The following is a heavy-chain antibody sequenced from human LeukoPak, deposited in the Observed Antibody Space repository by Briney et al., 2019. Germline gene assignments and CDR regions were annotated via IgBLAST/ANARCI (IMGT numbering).Heavy chain of an antibody. V-gene: IGHV3-48*02. CDR1: GCTISSYN. D-gene: IGHD1-1*01. CDR2: IGSGSTTI. CDR3: VRDHNFAFDY. J-gene: IGHJ4*02. Sequence: TGESLRLSCAASGCTISSYNRIWVRQAPGKGLEWISYIGSGSTTIYYPDSVKGRFTISRDDAKNSLYLQMNSLRDEDTAVYYCVRDHNFAFDYWGQEILVTVSS.